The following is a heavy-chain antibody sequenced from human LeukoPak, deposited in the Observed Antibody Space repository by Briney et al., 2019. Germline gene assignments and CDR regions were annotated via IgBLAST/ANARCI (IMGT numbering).Heavy chain of an antibody. Sequence: GGSLRLSCAASGFTFSSYWMSWVRQAPGKGLEWVSLISWDGAGTYYADSVKGRFTISRDNSKNSLYLQMNSLRAEDTALYYCAKGGYCTSTTCYTYMDVWGKGTTVTVSS. CDR1: GFTFSSYW. D-gene: IGHD2-2*02. CDR2: ISWDGAGT. CDR3: AKGGYCTSTTCYTYMDV. V-gene: IGHV3-43D*03. J-gene: IGHJ6*03.